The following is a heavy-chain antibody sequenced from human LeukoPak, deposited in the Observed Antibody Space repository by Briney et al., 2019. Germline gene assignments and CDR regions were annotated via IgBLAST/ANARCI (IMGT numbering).Heavy chain of an antibody. CDR2: MNPNSGNT. D-gene: IGHD5-18*01. Sequence: ASVKVSCKASGYTFTSYDINWVRQTTGQGLEWMGWMNPNSGNTGYAQKFQGRVTMTRNTSISTAYMELSSPRSEDTAVYYCARAAGLWSIYDAFDIWGQGTMVTVSS. J-gene: IGHJ3*02. V-gene: IGHV1-8*01. CDR1: GYTFTSYD. CDR3: ARAAGLWSIYDAFDI.